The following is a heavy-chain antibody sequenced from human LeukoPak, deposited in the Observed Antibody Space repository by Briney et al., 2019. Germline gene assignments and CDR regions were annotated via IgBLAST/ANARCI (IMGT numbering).Heavy chain of an antibody. D-gene: IGHD3-10*01. CDR2: ISSSGGTM. J-gene: IGHJ2*01. CDR3: ARGGRVAASGWGRHFDL. Sequence: PGGSLRLSCAASGFTFSIYEMNWVRHAPARGLEWLSYISSSGGTMYYADSVKRRFTISRDNAKNSLYLEMSSSRVEDTAVYYFARGGRVAASGWGRHFDLWGRGTLVTVSS. CDR1: GFTFSIYE. V-gene: IGHV3-48*03.